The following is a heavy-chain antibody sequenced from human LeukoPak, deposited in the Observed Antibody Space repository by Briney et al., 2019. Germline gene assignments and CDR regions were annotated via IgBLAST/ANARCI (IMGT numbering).Heavy chain of an antibody. CDR1: GFTFSSYA. CDR3: ARDRGSSTSPGGYMDV. D-gene: IGHD2-2*01. V-gene: IGHV3-30-3*01. Sequence: GGCLRLSCAASGFTFSSYAMDGVREAPGKGLEWVAGISYDGSNKYYADSVKGRFTISRDNSKNPLYLQMNSLRAEDTAVYYCARDRGSSTSPGGYMDVWGKGTTVTVSS. CDR2: ISYDGSNK. J-gene: IGHJ6*03.